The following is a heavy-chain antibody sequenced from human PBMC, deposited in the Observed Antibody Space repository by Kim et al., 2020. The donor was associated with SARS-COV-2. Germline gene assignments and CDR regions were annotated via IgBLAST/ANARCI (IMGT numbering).Heavy chain of an antibody. J-gene: IGHJ4*02. V-gene: IGHV4-31*02. Sequence: TPSLKSRVTMSVDTSKNPFSLKLYSVTAADTAVYYCARDRITGTTGGFDYWGQGTLVTVSS. CDR3: ARDRITGTTGGFDY. D-gene: IGHD1-20*01.